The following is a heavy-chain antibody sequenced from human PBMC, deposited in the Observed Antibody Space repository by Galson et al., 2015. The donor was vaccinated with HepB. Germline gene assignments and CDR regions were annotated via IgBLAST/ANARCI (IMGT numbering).Heavy chain of an antibody. J-gene: IGHJ6*02. V-gene: IGHV7-4-1*02. Sequence: SVKVSCKASGYSFSSYYLHWVRQAPGQGLEWMGWINTNTANPTYAQGFTGRFVFSLDTSVSTAYLQISSLEADDTAVYYCANSADSSWSSYGMDVWGQGTTVTVSS. CDR3: ANSADSSWSSYGMDV. CDR2: INTNTANP. D-gene: IGHD6-13*01. CDR1: GYSFSSYY.